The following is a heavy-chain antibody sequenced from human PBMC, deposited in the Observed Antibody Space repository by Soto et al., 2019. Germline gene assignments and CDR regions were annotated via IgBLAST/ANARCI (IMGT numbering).Heavy chain of an antibody. V-gene: IGHV1-69*01. Sequence: QEQLVPSGAAVKKSGSSVKVSCKDTGGLFSSYAVSWVQQAPGQGLEWMGGIIPVFDTVYYAQKFQGRVTITADESTNTAYMEISSLRSEDTAMYDCARGGSGYVWFNEFWGQGTLVTVSS. CDR3: ARGGSGYVWFNEF. CDR1: GGLFSSYA. J-gene: IGHJ4*02. D-gene: IGHD3-22*01. CDR2: IIPVFDTV.